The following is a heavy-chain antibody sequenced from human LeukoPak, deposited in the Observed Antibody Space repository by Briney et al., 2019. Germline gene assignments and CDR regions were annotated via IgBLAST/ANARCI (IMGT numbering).Heavy chain of an antibody. CDR3: ARGSSDIVVVTPGANWFDP. V-gene: IGHV3-48*03. CDR1: GFTFSSYE. Sequence: GGSLRLPCAASGFTFSSYEMNWVRQAPGKGLEWVSYISSSGSTIYYADSVKGRFTISRDNAKNSLYLQMNSLRAEDTAVYYCARGSSDIVVVTPGANWFDPWGQGTLVTVSS. CDR2: ISSSGSTI. D-gene: IGHD2-21*02. J-gene: IGHJ5*02.